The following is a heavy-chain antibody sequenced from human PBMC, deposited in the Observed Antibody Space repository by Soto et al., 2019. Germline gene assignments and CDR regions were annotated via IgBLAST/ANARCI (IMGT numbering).Heavy chain of an antibody. J-gene: IGHJ4*02. D-gene: IGHD6-6*01. CDR3: ARAPYSSSSFFFDY. CDR2: VHPSGGNT. CDR1: GYCFTAYF. V-gene: IGHV1-46*01. Sequence: XSVKVTCKASGYCFTAYFMHWVRQAPGQGLEWMGIVHPSGGNTNYAQKFQGRVTMTWDTSTTTVYMELSSLRSDDTAVYYCARAPYSSSSFFFDYWGQGTPVTVSS.